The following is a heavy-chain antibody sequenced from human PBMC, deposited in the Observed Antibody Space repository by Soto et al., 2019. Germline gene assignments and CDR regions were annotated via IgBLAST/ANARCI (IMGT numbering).Heavy chain of an antibody. V-gene: IGHV3-11*05. CDR2: VSTSSSYT. CDR1: GFTFSDDY. Sequence: QVQLVEAGGSLVKPGGSLRLSCVASGFTFSDDYMTRIRQAPGKGLEWLSYVSTSSSYTNYADSVKGRFTISRDNAMDSLYLQMNSLRAEDTAVYYCARLRLTGYFDYWGQGTLVTVSS. CDR3: ARLRLTGYFDY. J-gene: IGHJ4*02.